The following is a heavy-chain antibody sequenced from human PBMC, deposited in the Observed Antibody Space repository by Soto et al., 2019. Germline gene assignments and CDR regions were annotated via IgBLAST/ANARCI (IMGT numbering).Heavy chain of an antibody. V-gene: IGHV1-8*01. Sequence: PAASVKVSCKASGYTFTSYDINWVRQATGQGLEWMGWMNPNSGNTGYAQKFQGRVTMTRNTSISTAYMELSSLRSEDTAVYYCARGLSAPGSSSSGHYYYGMDVWGQGTTVTVSS. CDR1: GYTFTSYD. CDR2: MNPNSGNT. D-gene: IGHD6-6*01. J-gene: IGHJ6*02. CDR3: ARGLSAPGSSSSGHYYYGMDV.